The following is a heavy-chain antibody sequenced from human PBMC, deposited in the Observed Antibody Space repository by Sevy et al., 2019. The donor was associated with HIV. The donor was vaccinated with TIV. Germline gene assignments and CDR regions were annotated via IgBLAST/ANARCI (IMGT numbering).Heavy chain of an antibody. J-gene: IGHJ4*02. V-gene: IGHV3-30*03. CDR3: ARDWTTVTSTPTFDY. D-gene: IGHD4-17*01. CDR1: AFTFSTYA. Sequence: GGSLRLSCAASAFTFSTYAMHWVRQAPGKGLEWVAVISYDGSHKYYADSVKGRFTISRDNAKNSLYLQMDSLTAEDTAVYYCARDWTTVTSTPTFDYWGQGILVTVSS. CDR2: ISYDGSHK.